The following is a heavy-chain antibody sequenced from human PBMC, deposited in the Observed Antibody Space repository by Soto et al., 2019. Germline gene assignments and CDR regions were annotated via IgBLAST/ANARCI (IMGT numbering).Heavy chain of an antibody. D-gene: IGHD4-17*01. Sequence: GESLKISCQVSGYTFTIYWIGWVRQMPGKGLEWMGIIYPSDSDTRYSPSFQGQVTISADQSINTAYLQWDSLKASDTAIYYCARPANTVADHFDLWGQGTPVTVS. CDR3: ARPANTVADHFDL. J-gene: IGHJ4*02. V-gene: IGHV5-51*01. CDR2: IYPSDSDT. CDR1: GYTFTIYW.